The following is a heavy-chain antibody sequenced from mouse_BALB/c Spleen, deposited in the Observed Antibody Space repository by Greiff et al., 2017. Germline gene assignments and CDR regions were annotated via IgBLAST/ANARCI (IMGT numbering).Heavy chain of an antibody. J-gene: IGHJ2*01. CDR2: IYPGDGDT. CDR1: GYAFSSSW. D-gene: IGHD1-1*01. CDR3: AATVVHFDY. Sequence: QVQLQQSGPELVKPGASVKISCKASGYAFSSSWMNWVKQRPGQGLEWIGRIYPGDGDTNYNGKFKGKATLTADKSSSTAYMQLSSLTSVDSAVYFCAATVVHFDYWGQGTTLTVSS. V-gene: IGHV1-82*01.